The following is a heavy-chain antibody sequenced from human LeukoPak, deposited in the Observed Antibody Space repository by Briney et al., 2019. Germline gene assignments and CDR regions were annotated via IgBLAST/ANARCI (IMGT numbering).Heavy chain of an antibody. V-gene: IGHV1-69*05. D-gene: IGHD1-7*01. CDR1: GGTFSIYA. J-gene: IGHJ4*02. CDR3: ARGSFSGTTIDY. Sequence: SVSVSCKASGGTFSIYAISWGRQAPGQGGEGRGGIIPIFATPNYAQKFQGRVTITTDDSTSTAHMELTSLSSEDTAVYYCARGSFSGTTIDYWGQGTLVTVSS. CDR2: IIPIFATP.